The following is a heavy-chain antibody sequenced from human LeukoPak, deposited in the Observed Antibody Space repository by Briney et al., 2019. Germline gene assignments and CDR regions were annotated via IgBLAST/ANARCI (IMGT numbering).Heavy chain of an antibody. D-gene: IGHD2-21*02. CDR1: GGTFSSYA. J-gene: IGHJ4*02. V-gene: IGHV1-69*01. CDR2: IIPIFGTA. CDR3: ARNRQENDYYFDY. Sequence: SVKVSCKASGGTFSSYATSWVRQAPGQGLEWMGGIIPIFGTANYAQKFQGRVTITADESTSTAYMELSSLRSEDTAVYYCARNRQENDYYFDYWGQGTLVTVSS.